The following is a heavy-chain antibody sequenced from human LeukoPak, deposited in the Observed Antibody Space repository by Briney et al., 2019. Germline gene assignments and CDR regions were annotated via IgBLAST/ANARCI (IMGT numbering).Heavy chain of an antibody. V-gene: IGHV3-23*01. CDR2: ISGSGGST. CDR1: GFTFSSYA. D-gene: IGHD6-6*01. CDR3: VKASSSSPQYNWFDA. J-gene: IGHJ5*02. Sequence: GGSLRLSCAASGFTFSSYAMSWVRQAPGKGLEWVSAISGSGGSTYYADSVKGRFTISRDNSKNTLYLQMNSLRAEDTALYYCVKASSSSPQYNWFDAWGQGTLVTVSS.